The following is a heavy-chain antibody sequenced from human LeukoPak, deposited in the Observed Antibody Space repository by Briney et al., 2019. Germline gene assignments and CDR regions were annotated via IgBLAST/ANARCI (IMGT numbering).Heavy chain of an antibody. D-gene: IGHD3-22*01. Sequence: GASVKVSCKASGYTFTSYDINWVRQATGQGLEWMGWMNPNSGNTGYAQKFQGRVTMTRNTSISTAYMELSSLRSEDTAVYYCARDSESEKYSGYRAFDIWGQGTMVTVSS. V-gene: IGHV1-8*01. CDR3: ARDSESEKYSGYRAFDI. CDR1: GYTFTSYD. CDR2: MNPNSGNT. J-gene: IGHJ3*02.